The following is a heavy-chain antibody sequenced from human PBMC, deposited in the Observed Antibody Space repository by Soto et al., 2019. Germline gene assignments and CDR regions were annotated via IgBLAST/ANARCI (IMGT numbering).Heavy chain of an antibody. J-gene: IGHJ4*02. CDR2: INHSGTT. D-gene: IGHD3-16*01. CDR1: GGSFSGYT. Sequence: QVQLQQWGAGLLKPSETLSLTCAVYGGSFSGYTWIWIRQPPGKGLEWIGEINHSGTTNHNPSLKSRVIISVDTSKKQFSLRLTSVTAADTAVYYCARGSDYTSSFDHWGQGTLVTVSS. V-gene: IGHV4-34*01. CDR3: ARGSDYTSSFDH.